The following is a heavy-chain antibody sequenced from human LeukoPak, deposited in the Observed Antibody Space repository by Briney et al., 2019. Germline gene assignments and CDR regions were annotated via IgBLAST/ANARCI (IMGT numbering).Heavy chain of an antibody. CDR1: GGSFSGYY. D-gene: IGHD6-6*01. J-gene: IGHJ5*02. CDR3: ARDGGPREGSSYNWFDP. Sequence: PSETLSLTCAVYGGSFSGYYWSWIRQPPGKGLEWIGEINHSGSTNYNPSLKSRVTISVDTSKNQLSLKLSSVTAADTAVYYCARDGGPREGSSYNWFDPWGQGTLVTVSS. CDR2: INHSGST. V-gene: IGHV4-34*01.